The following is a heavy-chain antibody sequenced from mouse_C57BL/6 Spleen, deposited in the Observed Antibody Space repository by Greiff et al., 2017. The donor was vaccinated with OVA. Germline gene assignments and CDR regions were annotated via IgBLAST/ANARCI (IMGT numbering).Heavy chain of an antibody. V-gene: IGHV1-82*01. CDR1: GYAFSSSW. Sequence: VKLMESGPELVKPGASVKISCKASGYAFSSSWMNWVKQRPGKGLEWIGRIYPGDGDTNYNGKFKGKATLTADKSSSTAYMQLSSLTSEDSAVYVCARRGYGSSYYFDYWGKGTTLTVSS. J-gene: IGHJ2*01. CDR2: IYPGDGDT. CDR3: ARRGYGSSYYFDY. D-gene: IGHD1-1*01.